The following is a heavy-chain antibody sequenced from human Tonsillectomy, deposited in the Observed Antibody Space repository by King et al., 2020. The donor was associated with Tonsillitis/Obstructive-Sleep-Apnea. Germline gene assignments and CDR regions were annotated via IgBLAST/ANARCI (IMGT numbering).Heavy chain of an antibody. Sequence: VQLVESGGGVVQPGRSLRLSCAASGFTFSSYAMHWVRQAPGKGLEWVAVISSDGNNKYYADSVKGRFTISRDNSKNTLYLQMNTLRAEDTAVYYCARGYSTGYYLHAFDIWGQGTMVTVSS. CDR2: ISSDGNNK. V-gene: IGHV3-30*04. CDR3: ARGYSTGYYLHAFDI. CDR1: GFTFSSYA. D-gene: IGHD3-22*01. J-gene: IGHJ3*02.